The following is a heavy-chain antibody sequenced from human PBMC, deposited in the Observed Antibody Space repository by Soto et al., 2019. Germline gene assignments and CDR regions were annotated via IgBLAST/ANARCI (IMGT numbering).Heavy chain of an antibody. CDR3: ARESLAVAATPDPTYHYYMAV. V-gene: IGHV1-18*01. CDR2: ISAYNGNT. Sequence: GASVKVSWKASGYTFTSYGISWVRQAPGQGLEWMGWISAYNGNTNYAQKLQGRVTMTTDTSTSTAYMELRSLRSDDTAVYYCARESLAVAATPDPTYHYYMAVWGKGTTVTVSS. CDR1: GYTFTSYG. D-gene: IGHD2-15*01. J-gene: IGHJ6*03.